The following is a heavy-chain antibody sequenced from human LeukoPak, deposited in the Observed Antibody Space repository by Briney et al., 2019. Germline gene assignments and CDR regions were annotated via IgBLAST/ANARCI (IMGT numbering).Heavy chain of an antibody. V-gene: IGHV4-31*11. D-gene: IGHD2-2*01. J-gene: IGHJ4*02. CDR1: GGTISSGGYY. Sequence: SQTLSLTCAVSGGTISSGGYYWSWIRQHPGKGLEWIGYIYYSGSTYYNPSLKSRLTTSVDTSKNQFSLKLSSVTAADTAVYYCARVRGYCSSTSCYFDSWGQGTLVTVSS. CDR2: IYYSGST. CDR3: ARVRGYCSSTSCYFDS.